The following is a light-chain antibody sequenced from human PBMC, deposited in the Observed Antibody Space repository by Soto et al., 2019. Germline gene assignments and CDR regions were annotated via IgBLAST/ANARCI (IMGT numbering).Light chain of an antibody. CDR2: DAS. J-gene: IGKJ5*01. CDR3: QQRSKWPIT. CDR1: QSVSSY. V-gene: IGKV3-11*01. Sequence: EIVLTQSPATLSLSPGERATLSCRASQSVSSYLGWYQQKPGQAPRLLIYDASNRATGIPARFSGSGSGTDFTLTISSLEPEDFAVYYCQQRSKWPITFGQGTRREIK.